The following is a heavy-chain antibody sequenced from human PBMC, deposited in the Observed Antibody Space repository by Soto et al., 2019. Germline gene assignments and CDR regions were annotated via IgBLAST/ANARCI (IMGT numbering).Heavy chain of an antibody. CDR1: GFTFSDYY. J-gene: IGHJ5*02. Sequence: VGSLRLSCAASGFTFSDYYMSWIRQAQGKGLEWVSYISSSGSTIYYADSVKGRFTISRDNAKNSLYLQMNSLRAEDTAVYYYARSFYITIFGVVTNIGFDPWGQGTLVTVSS. V-gene: IGHV3-11*01. D-gene: IGHD3-3*01. CDR2: ISSSGSTI. CDR3: ARSFYITIFGVVTNIGFDP.